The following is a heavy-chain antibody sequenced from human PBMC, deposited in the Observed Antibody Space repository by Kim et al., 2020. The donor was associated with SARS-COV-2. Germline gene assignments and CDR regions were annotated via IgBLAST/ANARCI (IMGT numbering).Heavy chain of an antibody. V-gene: IGHV4-30-2*03. D-gene: IGHD6-19*01. J-gene: IGHJ3*02. Sequence: PTLKSRVTISLDSSKNHCSLKLSSVTATDTAVYYCARQGIDSSGGGDAFDIWGQGTLVTVSS. CDR3: ARQGIDSSGGGDAFDI.